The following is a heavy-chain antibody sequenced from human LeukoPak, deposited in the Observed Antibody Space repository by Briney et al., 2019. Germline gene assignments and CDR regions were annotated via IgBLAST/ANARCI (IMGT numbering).Heavy chain of an antibody. D-gene: IGHD5-12*01. Sequence: NPSETLSLTCTVSGGSVSSYYWSWIRQPPGKGLEWIGCIYYTGSTNYNPSLESRVTISVATSKNQFSLKLSSVTAADTAVYYCARVTSGYDYDWFDPWGQGTLVTVSS. CDR2: IYYTGST. V-gene: IGHV4-59*02. J-gene: IGHJ5*02. CDR1: GGSVSSYY. CDR3: ARVTSGYDYDWFDP.